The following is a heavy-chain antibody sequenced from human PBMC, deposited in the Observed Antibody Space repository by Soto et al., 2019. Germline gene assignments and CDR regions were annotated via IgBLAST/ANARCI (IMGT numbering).Heavy chain of an antibody. Sequence: QLQLQESGPGLVKPSETLSLTCTVSGGSISSSSYYWGWIRQPPGKGLEWIGSIYYSGNTYYTPSLRRQVTSSVDTSKNQFSLKLSSVTAADTAVYYCAREGGRYCTGGSCQVDYWGQGTLVTVSS. V-gene: IGHV4-39*02. D-gene: IGHD2-15*01. J-gene: IGHJ4*02. CDR2: IYYSGNT. CDR3: AREGGRYCTGGSCQVDY. CDR1: GGSISSSSYY.